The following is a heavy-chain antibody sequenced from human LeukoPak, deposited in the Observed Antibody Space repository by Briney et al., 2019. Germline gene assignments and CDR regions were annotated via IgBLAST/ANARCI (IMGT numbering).Heavy chain of an antibody. V-gene: IGHV3-23*01. CDR3: ARGNSYDSSGYPEYFQN. Sequence: GGSLRLSCAASGFTFSSYGMSWVRQAPGKGLEWVSAISGSGGSTYYADSVKGRFTISRDNSRNTVSLQMNTLRAEDTAVYYCARGNSYDSSGYPEYFQNWGQGTLVTVSS. CDR2: ISGSGGST. J-gene: IGHJ1*01. D-gene: IGHD3-22*01. CDR1: GFTFSSYG.